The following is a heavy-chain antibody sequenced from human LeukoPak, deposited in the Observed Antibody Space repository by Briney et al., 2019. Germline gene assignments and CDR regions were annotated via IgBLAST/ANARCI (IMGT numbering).Heavy chain of an antibody. CDR3: ARGREYYGSGGLDY. D-gene: IGHD3-10*01. CDR1: GGSISSYY. CDR2: IYYSGST. V-gene: IGHV4-59*06. Sequence: SETLSLTCTVSGGSISSYYWSWIRQPPGKGLEWIGYIYYSGSTYYNPSLKSRVTISVDTSKNQFSLKLSSVTAADTAVYYCARGREYYGSGGLDYWGQGTLVTVSS. J-gene: IGHJ4*02.